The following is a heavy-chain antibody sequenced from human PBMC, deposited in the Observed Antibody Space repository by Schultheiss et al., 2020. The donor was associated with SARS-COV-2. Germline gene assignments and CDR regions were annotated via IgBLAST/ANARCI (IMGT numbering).Heavy chain of an antibody. CDR2: IYYSGST. J-gene: IGHJ5*02. CDR3: ARFGPVYGDYLWNWFDP. Sequence: SETLSLTCTVSGGSISSYYWSWIRQPPGKGLEWIGYIYYSGSTNYNPSLKSRVTISVDTSKNQFSLKLSSVTAEDTAVYYCARFGPVYGDYLWNWFDPWGQGTLVTVSS. CDR1: GGSISSYY. V-gene: IGHV4-59*12. D-gene: IGHD4-17*01.